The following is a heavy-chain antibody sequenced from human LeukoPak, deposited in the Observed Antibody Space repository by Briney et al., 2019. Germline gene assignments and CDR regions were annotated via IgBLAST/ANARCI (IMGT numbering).Heavy chain of an antibody. D-gene: IGHD6-13*01. J-gene: IGHJ4*02. Sequence: EASVKVSCKASGYTFTGYYMHWVRQAPGQGLEWMGWINPNSGGTNYAQKFQGRVTMTTDTSTSTAYMELRSLRSDDTAVYYCARTNRVVRQQLVNFDYWGQGTLVTVSS. CDR2: INPNSGGT. V-gene: IGHV1-2*02. CDR3: ARTNRVVRQQLVNFDY. CDR1: GYTFTGYY.